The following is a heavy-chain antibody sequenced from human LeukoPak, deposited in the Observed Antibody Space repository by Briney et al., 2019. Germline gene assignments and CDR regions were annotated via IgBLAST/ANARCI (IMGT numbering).Heavy chain of an antibody. CDR1: GYTFTSYG. Sequence: ASVKVSCKASGYTFTSYGISWVRQAPGQGLEWMGWISAYNGNTNYAQRLQDRVIMTTDTSTSTAYMELRSLRSDDTAVYYCARDQYDLIVVVTLHYYYYGMDVWGQGTTVTVSS. CDR2: ISAYNGNT. J-gene: IGHJ6*02. CDR3: ARDQYDLIVVVTLHYYYYGMDV. V-gene: IGHV1-18*01. D-gene: IGHD3-22*01.